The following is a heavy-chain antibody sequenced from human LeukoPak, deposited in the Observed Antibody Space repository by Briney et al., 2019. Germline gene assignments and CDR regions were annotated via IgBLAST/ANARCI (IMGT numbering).Heavy chain of an antibody. V-gene: IGHV4-30-4*01. CDR1: GGSISSGDYY. CDR3: ARAPPEWELLSYFDY. D-gene: IGHD1-26*01. Sequence: PSQTLSLTCTVSGGSISSGDYYWSWIRQPPGKGLEWIGYIYHSGSTYYNPSLKSRITISVDTSKNQFSLKLSSVTAADTAVYYCARAPPEWELLSYFDYWGQGTLVTVSS. J-gene: IGHJ4*02. CDR2: IYHSGST.